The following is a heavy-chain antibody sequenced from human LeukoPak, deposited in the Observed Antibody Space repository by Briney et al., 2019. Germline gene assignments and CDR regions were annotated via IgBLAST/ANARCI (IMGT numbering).Heavy chain of an antibody. V-gene: IGHV4-38-2*02. CDR2: IYHSGST. Sequence: PSETLSLTCTVSGYSISSGYYWGWIRQPPGKGLEWIGSIYHSGSTYYNPSLKSRVTISVDTSKNQFSLKLSSVTAADTAVYYCARVGSGSSNTNFDYWGQGTLVTVSS. CDR1: GYSISSGYY. CDR3: ARVGSGSSNTNFDY. J-gene: IGHJ4*02. D-gene: IGHD6-19*01.